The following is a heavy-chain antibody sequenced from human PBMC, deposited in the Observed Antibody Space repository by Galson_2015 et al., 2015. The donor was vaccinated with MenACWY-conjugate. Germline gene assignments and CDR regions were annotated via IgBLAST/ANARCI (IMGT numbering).Heavy chain of an antibody. V-gene: IGHV3-7*03. CDR2: IKQDESEE. D-gene: IGHD2-15*01. CDR1: GFTFSHFW. Sequence: SLRLSCAGSGFTFSHFWMSWVRQAPGKGLEWVPNIKQDESEEYYVDSVKGRFTISRDNAKNSLFLQMNSLRAEDTALYYCARDVGCSGGSCYPRKYYFDSWGQGTLVTVYS. J-gene: IGHJ4*02. CDR3: ARDVGCSGGSCYPRKYYFDS.